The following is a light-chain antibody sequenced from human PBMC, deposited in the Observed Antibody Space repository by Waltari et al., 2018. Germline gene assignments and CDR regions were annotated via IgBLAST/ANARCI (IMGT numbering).Light chain of an antibody. CDR2: QDT. Sequence: SYELTQPPSVSVSPGQTASITCSGDKLGDKYACWYQQKPGQSPVLVIYQDTKRPSGLPERFSGSNSGNTATLTISGTQAMDEADYYCQAWDRGTGVFGTGTKVTVL. J-gene: IGLJ1*01. CDR3: QAWDRGTGV. V-gene: IGLV3-1*01. CDR1: KLGDKY.